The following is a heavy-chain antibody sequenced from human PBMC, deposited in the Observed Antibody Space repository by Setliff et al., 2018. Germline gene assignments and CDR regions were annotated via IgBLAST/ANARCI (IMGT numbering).Heavy chain of an antibody. D-gene: IGHD3-16*01. CDR2: SNCGGSST. CDR1: GYTFSDYD. V-gene: IGHV3-23*03. J-gene: IGHJ4*02. Sequence: GGTLTLSCAASGYTFSDYDLSWFRQAPGKGLEEFSISNCGGSSTYYADSVEGRFTISRDNGKNPLFLQMTSVRAEDTAVYYCARSINGYQQRYDFWGQGALVTVSS. CDR3: ARSINGYQQRYDF.